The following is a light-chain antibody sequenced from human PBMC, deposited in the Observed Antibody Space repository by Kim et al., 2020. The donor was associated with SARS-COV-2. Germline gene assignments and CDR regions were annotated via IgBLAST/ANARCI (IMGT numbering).Light chain of an antibody. CDR3: SAWDDSLSGAL. J-gene: IGLJ2*01. Sequence: GQRVTISCSGNSSNIASYYVYWYQQLPGTAPRLLIYRNTQRPSGVPDRFSGSKSGTSASLAIGGLRSEDEADYYCSAWDDSLSGALFGRGTQLTVL. CDR1: SSNIASYY. CDR2: RNT. V-gene: IGLV1-47*01.